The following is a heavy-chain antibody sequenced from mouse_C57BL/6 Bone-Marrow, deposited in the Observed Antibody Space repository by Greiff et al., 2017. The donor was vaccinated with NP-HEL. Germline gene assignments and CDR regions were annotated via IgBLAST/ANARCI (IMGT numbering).Heavy chain of an antibody. CDR1: GYTFTSYW. CDR3: AREGDYGSSWDY. CDR2: IDPSDSYT. V-gene: IGHV1-69*01. Sequence: QVQLKQPGAELVMPGASVKLSCKASGYTFTSYWMHWVKQRPGQGLEWIGEIDPSDSYTNYNQKFKGKSTLTVDKSSSTAYMQLSSLTSEDSAVYYGAREGDYGSSWDYWGQGTTLTVSS. D-gene: IGHD1-1*01. J-gene: IGHJ2*01.